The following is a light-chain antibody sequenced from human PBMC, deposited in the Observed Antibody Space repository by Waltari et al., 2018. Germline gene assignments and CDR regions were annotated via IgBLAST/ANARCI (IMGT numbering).Light chain of an antibody. CDR1: PSIGKY. J-gene: IGKJ1*01. Sequence: DIVLTQFPGTLSLSAGERATRSCSAIPSIGKYLAWYQLRPGQAPRLLIYDAYIRAAGIPDRFSGSGSGTDFSLTISRLEPDDFAMYYCQHYVRLPVTFGQGTKVEIK. CDR2: DAY. V-gene: IGKV3-20*01. CDR3: QHYVRLPVT.